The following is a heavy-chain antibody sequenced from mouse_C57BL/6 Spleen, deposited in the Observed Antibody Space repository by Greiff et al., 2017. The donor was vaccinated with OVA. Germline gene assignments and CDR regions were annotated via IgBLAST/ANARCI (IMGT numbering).Heavy chain of an antibody. J-gene: IGHJ1*03. CDR2: IDPSDSET. V-gene: IGHV1-52*01. D-gene: IGHD3-3*01. CDR3: ARRAISPLYFDV. Sequence: QVQLQQPGAELARPGSSVKLSCKASGYTFTSYWMHWVKQRPIQGLEWIGNIDPSDSETHYNQKFKDKATLTVDKSSSTAYMQLSSLTSEDSAVYDGARRAISPLYFDVWGTGTTVTVSS. CDR1: GYTFTSYW.